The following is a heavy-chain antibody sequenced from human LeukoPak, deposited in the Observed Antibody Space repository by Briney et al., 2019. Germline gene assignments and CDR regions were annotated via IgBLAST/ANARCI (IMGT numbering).Heavy chain of an antibody. Sequence: ASVKASCKASGYTFTSYGISWVRQAPGQGLEWMGWISAYNGNTNYAQKLQGRVTMTTDTSTSTAYMELRSLRSDDTAVDYCSRGARRSEYSSSWYDYWGQGTLVTVSS. J-gene: IGHJ4*02. CDR2: ISAYNGNT. D-gene: IGHD6-13*01. V-gene: IGHV1-18*01. CDR1: GYTFTSYG. CDR3: SRGARRSEYSSSWYDY.